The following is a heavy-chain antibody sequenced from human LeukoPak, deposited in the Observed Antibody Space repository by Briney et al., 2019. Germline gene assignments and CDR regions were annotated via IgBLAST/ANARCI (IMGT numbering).Heavy chain of an antibody. CDR1: GFTFSDYY. Sequence: KPGGSLRLSCAASGFTFSDYYMSWIRQAPGKGLEWVSYISSSGSTIYYADSVKGRFTISRDNAKNSLYLQMNSLRAEDTAVYYCAKDRVPDPPGWFDPWGQGTLVTVSS. D-gene: IGHD1-14*01. CDR2: ISSSGSTI. CDR3: AKDRVPDPPGWFDP. V-gene: IGHV3-11*01. J-gene: IGHJ5*02.